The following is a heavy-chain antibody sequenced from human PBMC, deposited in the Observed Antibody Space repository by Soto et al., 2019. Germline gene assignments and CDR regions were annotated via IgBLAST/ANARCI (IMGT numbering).Heavy chain of an antibody. CDR2: ISGTGGNI. J-gene: IGHJ4*02. D-gene: IGHD5-12*01. Sequence: EVQLLESGGGLVQPGGSLRLSCAASGFTFSTYAMSWVRQAPGRGLEWVSAISGTGGNIYYADSVKGRFTISRDNSKNTLYLQMNSLRVEDAAVYYCAKTDIDLPKPYWGQGTLVTVSS. V-gene: IGHV3-23*01. CDR3: AKTDIDLPKPY. CDR1: GFTFSTYA.